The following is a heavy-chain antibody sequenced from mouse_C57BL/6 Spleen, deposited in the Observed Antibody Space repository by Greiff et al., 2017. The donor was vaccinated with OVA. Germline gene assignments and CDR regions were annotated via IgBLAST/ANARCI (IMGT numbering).Heavy chain of an antibody. CDR2: IWGVGST. CDR3: ASRDGPYAMDY. J-gene: IGHJ4*01. Sequence: VKLMESGPGLVAPSQSLSITCTVSGFSLTSYDVDWVRQSPGKGLEWLGVIWGVGSTNYNSALKSRLSISKDNSKSQVFLKMNSLQTDDTAMYYCASRDGPYAMDYWGQGTSVTVSS. V-gene: IGHV2-6*01. CDR1: GFSLTSYD. D-gene: IGHD2-3*01.